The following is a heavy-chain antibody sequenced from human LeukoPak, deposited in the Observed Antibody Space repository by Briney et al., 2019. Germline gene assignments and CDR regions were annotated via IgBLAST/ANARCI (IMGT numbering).Heavy chain of an antibody. CDR2: IQYDVGDK. J-gene: IGHJ5*02. V-gene: IGHV3-30*02. Sequence: GGSLRLSCAASGFTFRSYGIHWVRQAPGKGLEWVAFIQYDVGDKYYADSVKGRFTISRDNSENTLYLQMNSLRDEDTAVYYCAKDLRSWGQGTLVTVSS. CDR1: GFTFRSYG. CDR3: AKDLRS.